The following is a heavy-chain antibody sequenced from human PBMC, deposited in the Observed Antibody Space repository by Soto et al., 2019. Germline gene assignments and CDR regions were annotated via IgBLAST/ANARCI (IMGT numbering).Heavy chain of an antibody. J-gene: IGHJ5*02. V-gene: IGHV4-59*01. CDR2: IPDGGTT. CDR3: ARHGWLVQGVGSYWFDP. CDR1: GGSMSGFW. D-gene: IGHD6-19*01. Sequence: SETLSLTCTVSGGSMSGFWGTWIRQPPGKGLEWIAAIPDGGTTAYNPALKSRVTISVDTSKKQFSLKLSSVTAADTAVYYCARHGWLVQGVGSYWFDPWGQGTLVTVSS.